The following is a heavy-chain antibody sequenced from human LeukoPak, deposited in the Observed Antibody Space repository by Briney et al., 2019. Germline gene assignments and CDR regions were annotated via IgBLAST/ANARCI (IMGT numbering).Heavy chain of an antibody. CDR1: GFTFSGSA. CDR2: IRSKANSYAT. J-gene: IGHJ4*02. D-gene: IGHD1-1*01. Sequence: GGSLRLSCAASGFTFSGSAMHWVRQASGKGLEWVGRIRSKANSYATAYAASVKGRFTISRDDSKNTAYLQMNSLKTEDTAVYYCAKDYGWNDGSSFWDYWGQGTLVTVSS. V-gene: IGHV3-73*01. CDR3: AKDYGWNDGSSFWDY.